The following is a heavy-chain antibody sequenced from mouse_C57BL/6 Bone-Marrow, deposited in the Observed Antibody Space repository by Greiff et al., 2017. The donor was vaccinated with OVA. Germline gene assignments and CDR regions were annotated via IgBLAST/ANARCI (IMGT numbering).Heavy chain of an antibody. CDR3: DSNWDVFDY. J-gene: IGHJ2*01. CDR1: GFSLTSYG. V-gene: IGHV2-2*01. CDR2: IWSGGST. D-gene: IGHD4-1*01. Sequence: VKLMESGPGLVQPSQSLSITCTVSGFSLTSYGVHWVRQSPGKGLEWLGVIWSGGSTDYNAAFISRLSISKDNSKSQVFFKMNSLQADDTAIYYCDSNWDVFDYWGQGTTLTVSS.